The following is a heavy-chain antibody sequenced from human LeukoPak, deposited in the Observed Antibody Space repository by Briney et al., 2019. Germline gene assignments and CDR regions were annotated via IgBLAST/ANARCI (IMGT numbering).Heavy chain of an antibody. D-gene: IGHD6-13*01. CDR2: ISGSGGST. CDR3: AKAMLRIAAAGKVHFDY. CDR1: GFTFSSYA. J-gene: IGHJ4*02. Sequence: GGSLRLSCAASGFTFSSYAMSWVRQAPGEGLEWVSAISGSGGSTYYADSVKGRFTISRDNSKNTLYLQMNSLRAEDTAVYYCAKAMLRIAAAGKVHFDYWGQGTLVTVSS. V-gene: IGHV3-23*01.